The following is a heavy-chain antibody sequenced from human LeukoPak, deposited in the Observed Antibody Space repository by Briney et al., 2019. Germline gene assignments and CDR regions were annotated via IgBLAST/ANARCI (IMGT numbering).Heavy chain of an antibody. D-gene: IGHD1-14*01. V-gene: IGHV3-48*04. Sequence: PGRSLRLSCAASGFTFSRYGMYWVRQAPGKGLEWVSYVSISGSIIYYADSVKGRFTISRDNAKNSLYLQMNSLRAEDTAVYYCASPTDLSDYWGQGTLVTVSS. CDR3: ASPTDLSDY. J-gene: IGHJ4*02. CDR1: GFTFSRYG. CDR2: VSISGSII.